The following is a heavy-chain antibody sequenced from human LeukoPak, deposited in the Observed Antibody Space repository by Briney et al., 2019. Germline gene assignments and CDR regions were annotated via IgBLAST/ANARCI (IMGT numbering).Heavy chain of an antibody. V-gene: IGHV3-23*01. D-gene: IGHD2-15*01. J-gene: IGHJ4*02. CDR1: GFTFSNYA. CDR3: ARGYCSDNTCYVKGIDY. Sequence: GGSLRLSCAAFGFTFSNYAMSWVRQAPGKGLEWVSTISGGGGSTYYADSVKGRFTISRDNAKNTLYLQMNSLRAEDTAVYYCARGYCSDNTCYVKGIDYWGQGAQVTVSS. CDR2: ISGGGGST.